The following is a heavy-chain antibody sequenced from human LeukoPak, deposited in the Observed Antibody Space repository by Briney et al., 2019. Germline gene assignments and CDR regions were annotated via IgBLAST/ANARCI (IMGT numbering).Heavy chain of an antibody. V-gene: IGHV4-34*01. CDR3: ARAGVRYYYDSSGYRLSFDY. CDR2: INHSGST. Sequence: SETLSLTCAVYGGSFSGYYWSWIRQPPGKGLEWIGEINHSGSTNSNPSLKSRVTISIDTYKNQFSLKLSSVTAADTAVYYCARAGVRYYYDSSGYRLSFDYWGQGTLVTVSS. J-gene: IGHJ4*02. D-gene: IGHD3-22*01. CDR1: GGSFSGYY.